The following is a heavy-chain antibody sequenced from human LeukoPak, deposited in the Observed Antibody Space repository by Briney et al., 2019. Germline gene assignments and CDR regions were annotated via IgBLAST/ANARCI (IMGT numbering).Heavy chain of an antibody. V-gene: IGHV3-48*03. Sequence: PGGSLSLSCAVSGFPFSVYEMNGVRQAPGKGREWVSNIGSSGAIRHYADSVKGRFSISRDNAENSLFLQMNSLRVEDTGIYYCALLAVASDFDYWGQGALVTVSS. CDR3: ALLAVASDFDY. D-gene: IGHD6-19*01. J-gene: IGHJ4*02. CDR1: GFPFSVYE. CDR2: IGSSGAIR.